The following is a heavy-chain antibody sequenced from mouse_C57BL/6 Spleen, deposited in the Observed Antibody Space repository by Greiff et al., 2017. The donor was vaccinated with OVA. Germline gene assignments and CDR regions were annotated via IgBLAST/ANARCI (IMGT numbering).Heavy chain of an antibody. Sequence: EVQLQESGPGLVKPSQSLSLTCSVTGYSITSGYYWNWIRQFPGNKLEWMGYISYDGSNNYNPSLKNRISITRDTSKNQFFLKLNSVTTEDTATYYCARAYGSSYFDVWGTGTTVTVSS. CDR1: GYSITSGYY. CDR3: ARAYGSSYFDV. CDR2: ISYDGSN. D-gene: IGHD1-1*01. J-gene: IGHJ1*03. V-gene: IGHV3-6*01.